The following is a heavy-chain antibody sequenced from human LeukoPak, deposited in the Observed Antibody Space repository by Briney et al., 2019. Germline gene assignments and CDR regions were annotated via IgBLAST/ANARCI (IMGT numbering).Heavy chain of an antibody. D-gene: IGHD3-22*01. CDR3: ARDQYDSSGGFDY. V-gene: IGHV4-59*01. CDR2: IYHSGST. J-gene: IGHJ4*02. CDR1: GGSISSYY. Sequence: SETLSLTCTVSGGSISSYYWSWIRQPPGKGLEWIGYIYHSGSTNYNPSLKSRVTISVDTSKNQFSLKLSSVTAADTAVYYCARDQYDSSGGFDYWGQGTLVTVSS.